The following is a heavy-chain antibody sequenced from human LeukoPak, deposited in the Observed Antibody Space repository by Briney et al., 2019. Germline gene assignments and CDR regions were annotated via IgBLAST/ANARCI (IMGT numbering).Heavy chain of an antibody. D-gene: IGHD1-26*01. V-gene: IGHV4-4*07. CDR2: IYSSGST. CDR1: GGSISNYY. J-gene: IGHJ4*02. Sequence: SETLSLTCTVSGGSISNYYWSWIRQPAGKGLEWIGHIYSSGSTNYNPSLKSRVTMSLDTSNRQFSLKLNSVTAADTAVYYCGRALGSGRYIDFWGQGTLVTVSS. CDR3: GRALGSGRYIDF.